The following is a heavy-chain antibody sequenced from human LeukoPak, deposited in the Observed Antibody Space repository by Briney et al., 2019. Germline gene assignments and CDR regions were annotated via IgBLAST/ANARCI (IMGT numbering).Heavy chain of an antibody. CDR2: IVVGSGNT. CDR1: GFTFTSSA. Sequence: SVKVSCKASGFTFTSSAMQWVRQARGQRLEWIGWIVVGSGNTNYAQKFQERVTITRDMSTSTAYMELSSLRSEDTAVYYCARMDVVPAAGISGMDVWGKGTTVTVSS. D-gene: IGHD2-2*01. J-gene: IGHJ6*04. CDR3: ARMDVVPAAGISGMDV. V-gene: IGHV1-58*02.